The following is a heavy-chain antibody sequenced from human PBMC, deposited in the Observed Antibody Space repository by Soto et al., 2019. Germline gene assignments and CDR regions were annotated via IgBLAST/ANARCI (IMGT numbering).Heavy chain of an antibody. CDR3: AGPPELTRIYYYYGMDV. CDR2: IVVGSGNT. V-gene: IGHV1-58*01. CDR1: GFTFTSSA. D-gene: IGHD1-7*01. J-gene: IGHJ6*02. Sequence: GASVKVSCKASGFTFTSSAVQWVRQARGQRLEWIGWIVVGSGNTNYAQKFQERVTITRDMSTSTAYMELSSLRSEDTAVYYCAGPPELTRIYYYYGMDVWGQGTTVTVSS.